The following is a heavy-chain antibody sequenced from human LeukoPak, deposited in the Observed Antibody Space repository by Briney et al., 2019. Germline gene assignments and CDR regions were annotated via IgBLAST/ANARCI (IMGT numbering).Heavy chain of an antibody. J-gene: IGHJ3*02. CDR1: GGSISSYY. Sequence: SETLSLTCTVSGGSISSYYWSWIPQPPGKGLEGIGYIYYSGSTNYNPALKSRVTITLDTSKNQFSLKLSSVTAADTAVYYCASGYSEYAFDIWGQGAMVTVSS. CDR2: IYYSGST. D-gene: IGHD5-18*01. CDR3: ASGYSEYAFDI. V-gene: IGHV4-59*01.